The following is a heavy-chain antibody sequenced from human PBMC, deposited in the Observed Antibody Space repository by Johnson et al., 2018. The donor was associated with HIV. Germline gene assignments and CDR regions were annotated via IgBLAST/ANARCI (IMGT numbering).Heavy chain of an antibody. D-gene: IGHD3-16*01. CDR2: ISGSGGST. Sequence: VQLVESGGGLVQPGGSLRLSCVASGFTFSSYAMTWVRQAPGKGLEWVSSISGSGGSTFYADSVKGRFTISRDNSKNTLDLQMNSLTIEDTAVYYCAKDVIMITLWGIFDIWGQGTMVTVSS. CDR1: GFTFSSYA. V-gene: IGHV3-23*04. J-gene: IGHJ3*02. CDR3: AKDVIMITLWGIFDI.